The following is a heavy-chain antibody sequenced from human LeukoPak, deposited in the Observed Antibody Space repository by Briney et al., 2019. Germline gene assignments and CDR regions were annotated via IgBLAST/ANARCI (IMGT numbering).Heavy chain of an antibody. Sequence: GGSLRLSCAASGFTFSTYSMNWVRQAPGKGLEWVSYISTGSSTIFYADSVKGRFTISRDNARNSLYLQMNSLRAEDTAVYYCARGGPGSSYTLDYWGQGTLVTVSS. CDR3: ARGGPGSSYTLDY. J-gene: IGHJ4*02. CDR2: ISTGSSTI. CDR1: GFTFSTYS. D-gene: IGHD6-6*01. V-gene: IGHV3-48*04.